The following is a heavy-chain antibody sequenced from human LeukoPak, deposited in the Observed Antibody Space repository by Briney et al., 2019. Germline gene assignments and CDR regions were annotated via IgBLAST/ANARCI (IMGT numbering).Heavy chain of an antibody. CDR3: ARVYYDILTGHLPRFYGMDV. CDR1: GFTFSSYG. D-gene: IGHD3-9*01. Sequence: GGSLRLSCAATGFTFSSYGMHWVRQAPGKGLEWVAVIWYDGSNKYYADSVKGRFTISRDNSKNTLYLQMNSLRAEDTAVYYCARVYYDILTGHLPRFYGMDVWGQGTTVTVSS. J-gene: IGHJ6*02. CDR2: IWYDGSNK. V-gene: IGHV3-33*01.